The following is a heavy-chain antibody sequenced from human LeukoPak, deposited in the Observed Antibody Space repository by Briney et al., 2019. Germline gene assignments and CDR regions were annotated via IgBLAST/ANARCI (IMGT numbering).Heavy chain of an antibody. CDR3: ARGIQLLPIDY. CDR2: INAGNGNT. D-gene: IGHD2-2*01. CDR1: GGTFSSYA. Sequence: ASVKVSCKASGGTFSSYAISWVRQAPGQRLEWMGWINAGNGNTKYSQKFQGRVTITRDTSASTACMELSSLRSEDTAVYYCARGIQLLPIDYWGQGTLVTVSS. J-gene: IGHJ4*02. V-gene: IGHV1-3*01.